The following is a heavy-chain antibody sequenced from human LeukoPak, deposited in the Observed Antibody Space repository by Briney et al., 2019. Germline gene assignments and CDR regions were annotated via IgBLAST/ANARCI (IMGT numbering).Heavy chain of an antibody. CDR1: GFTFSSYE. CDR3: ARDLRQQLVRLMSYGMDV. Sequence: GGSLRLSCAASGFTFSSYEMNWLRQAPGKGLEWVSYISSSGSTIYYADSVKGRFTISRDNAKNSLYLQMNSLRAEDTAVYYCARDLRQQLVRLMSYGMDVWGQGTTVTVSS. D-gene: IGHD6-13*01. CDR2: ISSSGSTI. V-gene: IGHV3-48*03. J-gene: IGHJ6*02.